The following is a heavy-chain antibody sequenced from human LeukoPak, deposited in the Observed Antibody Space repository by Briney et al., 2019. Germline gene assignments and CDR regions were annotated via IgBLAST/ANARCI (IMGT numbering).Heavy chain of an antibody. CDR3: AKDSVVVAATLFHYYYYYGMDV. D-gene: IGHD2-15*01. V-gene: IGHV3-53*01. Sequence: GGSLRLSCAASEFTVSSNYMSWIRQAPGKGLEWVSMIYRDGTTSYADSVKGRFTISRDNSKNTLYLQMNSLRAEDTAVYYCAKDSVVVAATLFHYYYYYGMDVWGQGTTVTVSS. CDR1: EFTVSSNY. CDR2: IYRDGTT. J-gene: IGHJ6*02.